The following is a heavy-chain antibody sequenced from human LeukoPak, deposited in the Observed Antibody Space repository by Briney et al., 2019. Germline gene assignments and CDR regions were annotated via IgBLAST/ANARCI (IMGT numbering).Heavy chain of an antibody. CDR3: ARDPEQPSYYYGSGSYYTPFDY. D-gene: IGHD3-10*01. CDR2: ISSSSRYI. CDR1: GFTLNSYS. V-gene: IGHV3-21*01. Sequence: GGSLRLSCAASGFTLNSYSMNWVRQAPGKGLEWVSSISSSSRYIYYADSVKGRFTISRDNAKNSLYLQMNSLRAEDTAVYYCARDPEQPSYYYGSGSYYTPFDYWGQGTLVTVSS. J-gene: IGHJ4*02.